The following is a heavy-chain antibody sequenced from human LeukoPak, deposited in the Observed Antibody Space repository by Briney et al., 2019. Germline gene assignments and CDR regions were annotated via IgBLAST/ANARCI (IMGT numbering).Heavy chain of an antibody. CDR1: GFTFSSYW. D-gene: IGHD3-22*01. Sequence: GGSLRLSCAASGFTFSSYWMSWVRQAPGKGLEWVANIKQDGSEKYYVDSVEGRFTISRDNAKNSLYLQMNSLRAEDTAVYYCARGHYYDSSGYPLDYWGQGTLVTVSS. J-gene: IGHJ4*02. CDR2: IKQDGSEK. V-gene: IGHV3-7*01. CDR3: ARGHYYDSSGYPLDY.